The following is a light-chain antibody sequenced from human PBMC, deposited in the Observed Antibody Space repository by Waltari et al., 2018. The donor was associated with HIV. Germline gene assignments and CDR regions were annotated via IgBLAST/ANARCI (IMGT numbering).Light chain of an antibody. V-gene: IGKV3-20*01. CDR1: QILTTNH. CDR2: DAS. Sequence: EIVLTQSPGTLSLSPGDKATLSCRTRQILTTNHLAWSPPKPGQAPMVVIYDASSRATGIPARFSASWSGTDFTLTISRLESEDFAVYYCQQYVRFPLTFGGGTNVEIK. CDR3: QQYVRFPLT. J-gene: IGKJ4*01.